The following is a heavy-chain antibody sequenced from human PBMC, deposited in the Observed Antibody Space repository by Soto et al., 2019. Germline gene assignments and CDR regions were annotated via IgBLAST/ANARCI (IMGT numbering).Heavy chain of an antibody. Sequence: SVKVSCKASGGTFSSYAISWVRQAPGQGLEWMGGIIPIFGTANYAQKFQGRVTITADESTSTAYMELSSLRSEDTAVYYCARVIGYCSSTSCYANYYYGMDVWGQGTTVTVSS. D-gene: IGHD2-2*03. CDR2: IIPIFGTA. V-gene: IGHV1-69*13. J-gene: IGHJ6*02. CDR1: GGTFSSYA. CDR3: ARVIGYCSSTSCYANYYYGMDV.